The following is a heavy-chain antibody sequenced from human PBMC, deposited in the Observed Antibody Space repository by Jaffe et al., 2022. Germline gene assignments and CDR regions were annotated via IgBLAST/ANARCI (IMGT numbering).Heavy chain of an antibody. CDR1: GGSFSGYY. CDR3: ARGRHYGSGKSYYYYYMDV. J-gene: IGHJ6*03. V-gene: IGHV4-34*01. Sequence: QVQLQQWGAGLLKPSETLSLTCAVYGGSFSGYYWSWIRQPPGKGLEWIGEINHSGSTNYNPSLKSRVTISVDTSKNQFSLKLSSVTAADTAVYYCARGRHYGSGKSYYYYYMDVWGKGTTVTVSS. D-gene: IGHD3-10*01. CDR2: INHSGST.